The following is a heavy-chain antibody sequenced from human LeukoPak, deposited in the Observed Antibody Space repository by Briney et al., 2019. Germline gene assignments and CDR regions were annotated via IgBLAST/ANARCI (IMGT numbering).Heavy chain of an antibody. CDR1: GFTVSSNY. CDR3: ARYYYDSKWFDY. Sequence: GGSLRLSCAASGFTVSSNYMSWVRQAPGKGLEWVSVIYSGGSTYYADSVKGRFTISRDNSKNTLYLQMNSLRAEDTAVYYCARYYYDSKWFDYWGQGTLVTVSS. V-gene: IGHV3-66*01. CDR2: IYSGGST. J-gene: IGHJ4*02. D-gene: IGHD3-22*01.